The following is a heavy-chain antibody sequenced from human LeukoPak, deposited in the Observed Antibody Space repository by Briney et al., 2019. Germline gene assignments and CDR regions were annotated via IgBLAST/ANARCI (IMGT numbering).Heavy chain of an antibody. CDR3: AKLATSDTGETY. CDR1: GYTCTINH. Sequence: GASVKVSCKASGYTCTINHIHWVRQAPGQGLEWMGVINPSGDSTTYAQNFQGRVTMTRDTSTSTVYMELRSLRSEDTAIYYCAKLATSDTGETYWGQGTLVTVSS. D-gene: IGHD3-16*01. V-gene: IGHV1-46*01. J-gene: IGHJ4*02. CDR2: INPSGDST.